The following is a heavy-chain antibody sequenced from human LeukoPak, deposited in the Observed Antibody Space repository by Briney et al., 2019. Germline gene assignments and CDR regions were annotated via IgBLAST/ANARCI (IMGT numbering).Heavy chain of an antibody. CDR3: ARWDSSGYYAY. D-gene: IGHD3-22*01. CDR1: GDSISTSNSY. Sequence: SETLSLTCTVSGDSISTSNSYWGWIRQPPGTGLEWIGRIYTSGSTNYNPSLKSRVTMSVDTSKNQFSLKLSSVTAADTAVYYCARWDSSGYYAYWGQGTLVTVSS. V-gene: IGHV4-61*05. CDR2: IYTSGST. J-gene: IGHJ4*02.